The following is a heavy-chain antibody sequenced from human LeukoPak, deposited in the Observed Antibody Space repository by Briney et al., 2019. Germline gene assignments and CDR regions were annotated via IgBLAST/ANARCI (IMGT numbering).Heavy chain of an antibody. CDR2: INTDESRT. Sequence: GGSLRLSCAASGFTFSNYWMHWVRQVPGKGLVWVSRINTDESRTNYADSVKGRFTISRDNAKNSLYLQMNSLRAEDTAVYYCARDYYDSSTSFDYWGQGTLVTVSS. D-gene: IGHD3-22*01. J-gene: IGHJ4*02. V-gene: IGHV3-74*01. CDR1: GFTFSNYW. CDR3: ARDYYDSSTSFDY.